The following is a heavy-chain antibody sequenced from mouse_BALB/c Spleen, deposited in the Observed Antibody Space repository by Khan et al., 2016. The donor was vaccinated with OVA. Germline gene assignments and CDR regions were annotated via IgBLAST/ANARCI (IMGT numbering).Heavy chain of an antibody. CDR1: GYTFTSYW. CDR2: INPTSGYT. Sequence: VQLQQSGAELAKPGASVKMSCKASGYTFTSYWMHWIKQRPGQGLEWIGYINPTSGYTDYNQKFKDTSTLPADKSSSTAYMQLSSLTSDESAVYYCARGRIDYWGQGTALTVSS. J-gene: IGHJ2*01. V-gene: IGHV1-7*01. D-gene: IGHD1-1*01. CDR3: ARGRIDY.